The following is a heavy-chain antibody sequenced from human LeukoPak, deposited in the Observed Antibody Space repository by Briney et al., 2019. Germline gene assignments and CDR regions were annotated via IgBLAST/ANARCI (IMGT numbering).Heavy chain of an antibody. CDR1: GGSISSYY. V-gene: IGHV4-59*12. CDR2: LYYSGST. J-gene: IGHJ3*02. CDR3: ARVRGDAFDI. Sequence: SETLSLTCTVSGGSISSYYWNWIRQPPGKGLEWIGYLYYSGSTYYNPSLKSRVTISVDTSKNQFSLKLSSVTAADTAVYYCARVRGDAFDIWGQGTMVTVSS.